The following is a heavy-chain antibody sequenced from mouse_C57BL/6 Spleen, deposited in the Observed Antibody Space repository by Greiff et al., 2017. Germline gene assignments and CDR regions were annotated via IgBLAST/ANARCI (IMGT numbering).Heavy chain of an antibody. J-gene: IGHJ2*01. CDR1: GYAFSSYW. D-gene: IGHD1-1*01. Sequence: QVQLQQSGAELVKPGASVKISCKASGYAFSSYWMNWVKQRPGKGLEWIGQIYPGDGDTNYNGKFKGKATLTADKSSSTAYMQLSSLTSEDSAVYFCARFEGGSSPYFDYWGQGTTLTVSS. CDR3: ARFEGGSSPYFDY. V-gene: IGHV1-80*01. CDR2: IYPGDGDT.